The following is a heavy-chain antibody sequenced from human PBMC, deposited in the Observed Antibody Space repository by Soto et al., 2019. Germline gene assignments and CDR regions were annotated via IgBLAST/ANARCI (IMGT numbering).Heavy chain of an antibody. V-gene: IGHV3-23*01. J-gene: IGHJ6*02. CDR3: AKDPPSEYDFWRGFTLDASSRYYGMEV. D-gene: IGHD3-3*01. CDR2: ISGSGGST. CDR1: GFTFSSYA. Sequence: GGSLRLSCAASGFTFSSYAMSWVRQAPGKGLEWVSAISGSGGSTYYADSVKGRFTISRDNSKNTLYLQMNSLRAEDTAVYYCAKDPPSEYDFWRGFTLDASSRYYGMEVWGQGTTVTVSS.